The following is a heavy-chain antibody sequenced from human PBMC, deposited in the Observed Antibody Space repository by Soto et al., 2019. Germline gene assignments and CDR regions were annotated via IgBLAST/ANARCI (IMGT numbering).Heavy chain of an antibody. J-gene: IGHJ6*02. CDR1: GGSISSYY. CDR2: IYTSGST. D-gene: IGHD3-10*01. Sequence: SETLSLTCTVSGGSISSYYWSWIRQPAGKGLEWIGRIYTSGSTNYNPSLRSRVTMSVDTSKNQFSLKLSSVTAADTAVYYCARRLMVRGDPYYYYGMDVWGQGTTVTVSS. V-gene: IGHV4-4*07. CDR3: ARRLMVRGDPYYYYGMDV.